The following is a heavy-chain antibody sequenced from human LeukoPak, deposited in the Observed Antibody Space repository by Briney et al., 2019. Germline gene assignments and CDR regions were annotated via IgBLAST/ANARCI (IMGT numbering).Heavy chain of an antibody. Sequence: SETLSLTCTVSGGSISSYYWSWIRQPPGKGLEWIGYIYYSGSTYYNPSLKSRVTISVDTSKNQFSLKLSSVTAADTAVYYCARVATPVLDYWGQGTLVTVSS. CDR1: GGSISSYY. J-gene: IGHJ4*02. D-gene: IGHD2-15*01. CDR2: IYYSGST. CDR3: ARVATPVLDY. V-gene: IGHV4-59*06.